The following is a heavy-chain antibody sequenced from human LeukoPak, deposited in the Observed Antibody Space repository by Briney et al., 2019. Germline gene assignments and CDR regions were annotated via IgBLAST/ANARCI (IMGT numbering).Heavy chain of an antibody. Sequence: GSLRLSCAASGFTFSNYAMHWVRQAPGKGLEWVAVISYDGNNKVYADSVKGRFTISRDNSKNTLYLQMNSLSAEDTAVYYCARDKFGGYWGQGTLVTVSS. J-gene: IGHJ4*02. V-gene: IGHV3-30*03. CDR3: ARDKFGGY. CDR1: GFTFSNYA. D-gene: IGHD3-16*01. CDR2: ISYDGNNK.